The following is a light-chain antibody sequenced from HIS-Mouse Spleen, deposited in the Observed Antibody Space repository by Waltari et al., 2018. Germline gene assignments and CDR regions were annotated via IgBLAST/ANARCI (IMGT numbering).Light chain of an antibody. CDR3: QVWDSSSDHWA. CDR2: HDS. J-gene: IGLJ3*02. V-gene: IGLV3-1*01. Sequence: SYELTQPPSVSVAPGQTASITCSGDNLGDKYSCWYQQKPGTSPVLVVYHDSKRTSGIPERFSGSNSGNTATLTISRVEAGDEADYYCQVWDSSSDHWAFGGGTKLTVL. CDR1: NLGDKY.